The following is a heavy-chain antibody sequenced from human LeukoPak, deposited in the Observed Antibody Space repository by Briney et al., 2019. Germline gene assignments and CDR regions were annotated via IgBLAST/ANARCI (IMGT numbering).Heavy chain of an antibody. CDR1: GYTFSRYG. V-gene: IGHV1-18*01. J-gene: IGHJ3*02. CDR2: ITAYDGNT. D-gene: IGHD1-7*01. Sequence: RASVKVSCKASGYTFSRYGITWVRQAPGQGLEWMGWITAYDGNTNFAQNFQARVTMTTDTSTNTAYMELRSLRSDDTAVYYCARQSFIAGDNWNYVLNGDDALDIWGQGTMVTVPS. CDR3: ARQSFIAGDNWNYVLNGDDALDI.